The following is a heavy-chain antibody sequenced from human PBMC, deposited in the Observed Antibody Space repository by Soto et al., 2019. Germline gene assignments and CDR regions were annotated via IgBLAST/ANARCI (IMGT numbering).Heavy chain of an antibody. D-gene: IGHD6-6*01. J-gene: IGHJ4*02. CDR2: IWYDGSNK. CDR1: GFTFSSYG. Sequence: GESLKISCAASGFTFSSYGMHWVRQAPGKGLEWVAVIWYDGSNKYYADSVKGRFTISRDNSKNTLYLQMNSLRAEDTAVYYCARDYGQLVRGGIRFDYWGQGTLVTVSS. V-gene: IGHV3-33*01. CDR3: ARDYGQLVRGGIRFDY.